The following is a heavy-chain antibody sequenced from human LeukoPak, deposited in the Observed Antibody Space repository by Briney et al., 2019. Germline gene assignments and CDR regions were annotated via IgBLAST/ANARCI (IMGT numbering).Heavy chain of an antibody. D-gene: IGHD1-26*01. J-gene: IGHJ1*01. Sequence: ASVKVSCKASGGTFSGYAISWVRQAPGQGLEWMGGIIPIFGTANYAQKFQGRVTITADESTSTAYMELSSLRSEDTAVYYCARAESGSYSDPDEYFQHWGQGTLVTVSS. CDR2: IIPIFGTA. V-gene: IGHV1-69*13. CDR3: ARAESGSYSDPDEYFQH. CDR1: GGTFSGYA.